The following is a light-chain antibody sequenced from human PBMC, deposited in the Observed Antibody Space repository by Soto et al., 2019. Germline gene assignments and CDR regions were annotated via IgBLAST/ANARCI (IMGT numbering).Light chain of an antibody. CDR3: QQYDNLIT. CDR1: QDISNY. V-gene: IGKV1-33*01. CDR2: DAS. J-gene: IGKJ5*01. Sequence: DIQMTQSPSSLSASVGDRVTITGQASQDISNYLNWYQQKPGKAPKLLIYDASNLETGVPSRFSGSGSGTDFTFTISSLRPEDIATYYCQQYDNLITFGQGTRLEIK.